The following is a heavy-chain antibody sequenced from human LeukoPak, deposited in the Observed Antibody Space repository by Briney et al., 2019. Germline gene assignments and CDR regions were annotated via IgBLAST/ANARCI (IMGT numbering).Heavy chain of an antibody. Sequence: GGSLRLSCTASGFTFSSYWMSWVRQAPGKGLEWVANIKQDGSEKDYVDSVKGRFTISRDNAKNSLYLQMNSLRAEDTAVYYCAKYCGGDCCGMDVWGQGTTVTVSS. CDR1: GFTFSSYW. CDR2: IKQDGSEK. V-gene: IGHV3-7*01. J-gene: IGHJ6*02. D-gene: IGHD2-21*01. CDR3: AKYCGGDCCGMDV.